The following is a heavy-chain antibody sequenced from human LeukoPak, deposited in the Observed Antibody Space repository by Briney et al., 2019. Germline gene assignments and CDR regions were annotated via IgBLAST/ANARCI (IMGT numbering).Heavy chain of an antibody. CDR3: AREGGSGWYSDS. CDR2: IIPIFGTA. CDR1: GGTFSSYA. D-gene: IGHD6-19*01. Sequence: GASVKVSCKASGGTFSSYAISWVRQAPGQGLEWMGGIIPIFGTANYAQKFQGRVTITADESTSTAYMELRSLRSDDTAVYYCAREGGSGWYSDSWGQGTLVTVSS. V-gene: IGHV1-69*13. J-gene: IGHJ4*02.